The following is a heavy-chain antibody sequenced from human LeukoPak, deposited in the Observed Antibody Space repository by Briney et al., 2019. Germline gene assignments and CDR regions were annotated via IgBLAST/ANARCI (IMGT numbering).Heavy chain of an antibody. D-gene: IGHD6-13*01. Sequence: ASVKVSCKASGYTFTSYGISWVRQAPGQGLEWMGWINTNTGNPTYAQGFTGRFVFSLDTSVSTAYLQISSLKAEDTAVYYCARGGPRYSSSWYLNWGQGTLVTVSS. CDR3: ARGGPRYSSSWYLN. CDR2: INTNTGNP. CDR1: GYTFTSYG. V-gene: IGHV7-4-1*02. J-gene: IGHJ4*02.